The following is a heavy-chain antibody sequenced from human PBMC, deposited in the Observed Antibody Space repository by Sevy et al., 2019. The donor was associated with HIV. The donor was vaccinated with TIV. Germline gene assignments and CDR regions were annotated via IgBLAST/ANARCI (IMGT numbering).Heavy chain of an antibody. V-gene: IGHV3-23*01. CDR1: GFSISTHA. Sequence: GGSLRLSCGASGFSISTHAMNWVRQAPGRGLEWNSGISATDGNTHYADSVKGRFTISRDNSKNTVHLQMNSLRAEDTALCYCAAGDTAFFAGLDFWGQGTLVTVSS. D-gene: IGHD5-18*01. J-gene: IGHJ4*02. CDR2: ISATDGNT. CDR3: AAGDTAFFAGLDF.